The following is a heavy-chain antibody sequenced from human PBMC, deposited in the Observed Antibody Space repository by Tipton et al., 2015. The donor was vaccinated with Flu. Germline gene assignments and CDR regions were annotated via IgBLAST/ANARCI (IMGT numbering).Heavy chain of an antibody. CDR3: AGQRLILDDSSGYYDY. D-gene: IGHD3-22*01. CDR2: IYHSGST. CDR1: GYSISSGYY. J-gene: IGHJ4*02. V-gene: IGHV4-38-2*01. Sequence: LRLSCAVSGYSISSGYYWGWIRQPPGKGLEWIGSIYHSGSTYYSPSLKSRVTISVDTSKNQFSLKLSSVTAADTAVYYCAGQRLILDDSSGYYDYWGQGTLVTVSS.